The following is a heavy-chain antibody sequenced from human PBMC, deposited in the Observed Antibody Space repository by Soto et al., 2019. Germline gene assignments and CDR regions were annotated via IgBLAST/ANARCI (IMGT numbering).Heavy chain of an antibody. CDR2: INPNSGGT. CDR1: GYTCSEYY. CDR3: AREPATAKPEGVDF. Sequence: SVKVSCKASGYTCSEYYIHCVRRSRGQGLEWMGWINPNSGGTKYAPKFQGGVTMTRDTSITTAYMELSRLRSGDTAVYYCAREPATAKPEGVDFWGQGTLVTVSS. J-gene: IGHJ4*02. V-gene: IGHV1-2*02. D-gene: IGHD1-1*01.